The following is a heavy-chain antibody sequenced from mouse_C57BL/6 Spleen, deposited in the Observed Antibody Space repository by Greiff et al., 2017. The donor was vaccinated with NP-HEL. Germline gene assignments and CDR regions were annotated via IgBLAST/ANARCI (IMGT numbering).Heavy chain of an antibody. J-gene: IGHJ1*03. Sequence: EVQVVESGEGLVKPGGSLKLSCAASGFTFSSYAMSWVRQTPEKRLERVAYISSGGDYIYYADTVKGRFTISRDNARNTLYLQMSSLKSEDTAMYYCTRDHYYGSSYGYFDVWGTGTTVTVSS. CDR1: GFTFSSYA. V-gene: IGHV5-9-1*02. D-gene: IGHD1-1*01. CDR3: TRDHYYGSSYGYFDV. CDR2: ISSGGDYI.